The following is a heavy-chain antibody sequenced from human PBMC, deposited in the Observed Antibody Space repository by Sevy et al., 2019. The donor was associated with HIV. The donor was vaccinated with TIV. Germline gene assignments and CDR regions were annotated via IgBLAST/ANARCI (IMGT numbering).Heavy chain of an antibody. J-gene: IGHJ4*02. CDR3: ARGKVLFDY. Sequence: SETLSLTCTVSGGSFSSYYWSWIRQSPGKGLEWIGYIYYNGTTNSSPSLRRRVTISPHTPKSQFSLKLKSVTAADTAVYYCARGKVLFDYWGQGTLVTVSS. CDR2: IYYNGTT. V-gene: IGHV4-59*01. CDR1: GGSFSSYY. D-gene: IGHD1-20*01.